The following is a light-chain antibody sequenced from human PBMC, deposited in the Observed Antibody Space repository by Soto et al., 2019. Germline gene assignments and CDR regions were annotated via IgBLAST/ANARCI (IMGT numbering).Light chain of an antibody. V-gene: IGLV2-8*01. Sequence: QSALTQPPSASGSPGQSVTISCTGTSSDVGAYTYVSWYQQDPGKAPKLMIYEVTKRPSGVPDRFSGSKSGNTASLTVSGLQAEDEADYYCTSYVGNDIWVFGGGTKLTVL. CDR2: EVT. J-gene: IGLJ3*02. CDR3: TSYVGNDIWV. CDR1: SSDVGAYTY.